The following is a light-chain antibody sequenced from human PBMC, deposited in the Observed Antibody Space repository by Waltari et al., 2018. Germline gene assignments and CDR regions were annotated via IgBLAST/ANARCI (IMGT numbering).Light chain of an antibody. Sequence: DIQMTQSPSTLSASVGDRVTITCRASHSVNRWLAWYLQKPGKAPELLIYETSNLESGVPSRFSGSGSGKEFTLTISSLQPDDFGTYYCQQYVNYWTFGQGTKVEIK. CDR1: HSVNRW. V-gene: IGKV1-5*03. J-gene: IGKJ1*01. CDR2: ETS. CDR3: QQYVNYWT.